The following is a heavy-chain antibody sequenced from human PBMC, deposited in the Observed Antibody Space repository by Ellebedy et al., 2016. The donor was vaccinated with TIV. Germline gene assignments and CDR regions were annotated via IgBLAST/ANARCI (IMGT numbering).Heavy chain of an antibody. D-gene: IGHD2/OR15-2a*01. CDR3: ARGPQLSGLGWFDT. J-gene: IGHJ5*02. V-gene: IGHV1-2*02. CDR2: INPHSGAT. CDR1: GGTFSSYA. Sequence: ASVKVSXXASGGTFSSYAISWVRQAPGQGLEWMAWINPHSGATNSAQNFEGRVTLTRDTSINTVYMELSRLTSEDTAMYYCARGPQLSGLGWFDTWGQGTLVTVSS.